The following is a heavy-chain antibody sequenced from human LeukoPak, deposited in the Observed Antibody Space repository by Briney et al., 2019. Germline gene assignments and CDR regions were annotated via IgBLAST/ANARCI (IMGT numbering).Heavy chain of an antibody. CDR1: GGSIGTYY. CDR3: ARHIGGGIEDMDV. CDR2: IYVTGT. D-gene: IGHD3-16*02. V-gene: IGHV4-59*08. J-gene: IGHJ6*03. Sequence: PSETLCLTCTASGGSIGTYYLSWVRQSPGTGLEWIGYIYVTGTRYNPYLQSRVTISVDRSRNQFFLKMTSVTAADTAVYYCARHIGGGIEDMDVWGRGTKVTVSS.